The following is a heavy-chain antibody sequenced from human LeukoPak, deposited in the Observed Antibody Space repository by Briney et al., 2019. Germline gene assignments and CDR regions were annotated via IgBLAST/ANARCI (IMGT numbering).Heavy chain of an antibody. CDR2: IKQDGSDK. CDR1: GFTFTTYW. J-gene: IGHJ4*02. D-gene: IGHD6-13*01. CDR3: ARARWYSSDY. V-gene: IGHV3-7*01. Sequence: TGGSLRLSCAASGFTFTTYWMTWVRQAPGKGLEWVANIKQDGSDKYYVDSVKGRFTISRDNAKNTLYLQMNSLRAEDTAVYYCARARWYSSDYWGQGILVTVSS.